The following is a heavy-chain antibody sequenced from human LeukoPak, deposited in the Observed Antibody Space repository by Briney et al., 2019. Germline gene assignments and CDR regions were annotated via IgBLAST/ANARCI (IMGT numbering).Heavy chain of an antibody. Sequence: PSETLSLTCTVSGGSISSSNYYWGWIRQPPGKGLEWIGSVYYSGSTYYNPSLKSRVTISVDTSKNQFSLMLSSVTAADTAVYYGARLSTVTTLFLPYGGQGPLVTVSS. CDR3: ARLSTVTTLFLPY. V-gene: IGHV4-39*01. CDR1: GGSISSSNYY. J-gene: IGHJ4*02. D-gene: IGHD4-17*01. CDR2: VYYSGST.